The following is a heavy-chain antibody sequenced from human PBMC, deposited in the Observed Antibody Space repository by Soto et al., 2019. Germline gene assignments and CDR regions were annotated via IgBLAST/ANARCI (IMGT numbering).Heavy chain of an antibody. CDR1: GYTFTSYD. CDR2: MNPNSGNT. V-gene: IGHV1-8*01. J-gene: IGHJ6*03. CDR3: ARGEMDTAMVYYYYMDV. D-gene: IGHD5-18*01. Sequence: ASVKVSCKASGYTFTSYDINWVRQATGQGLEWMGWMNPNSGNTGCAQKFQGRVTMTRNTSISTAYMELSSLRSEDTAVYYCARGEMDTAMVYYYYMDVWGKGTTVTVSS.